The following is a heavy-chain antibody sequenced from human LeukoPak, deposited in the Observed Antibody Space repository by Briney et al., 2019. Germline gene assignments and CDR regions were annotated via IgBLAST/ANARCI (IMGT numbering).Heavy chain of an antibody. CDR3: ARDRNYYGSGSRETWFDP. CDR2: IYYSGST. J-gene: IGHJ5*02. D-gene: IGHD3-10*01. V-gene: IGHV4-59*01. Sequence: SETLSLTCTVSGGSTSSYYWSWIRQPPGKGLEWIGYIYYSGSTKYNPSLKSRVTITVDTSKNQFSLKLSSVTAADTAVYYCARDRNYYGSGSRETWFDPWGQGTLVTVSS. CDR1: GGSTSSYY.